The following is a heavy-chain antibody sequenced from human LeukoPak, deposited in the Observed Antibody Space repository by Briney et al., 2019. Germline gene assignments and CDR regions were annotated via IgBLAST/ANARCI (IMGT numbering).Heavy chain of an antibody. D-gene: IGHD3-22*01. J-gene: IGHJ4*02. CDR3: ARDAYYYDSSGYSTSVHYFDY. CDR1: GYTFTSYD. Sequence: ASVKVSCKASGYTFTSYDINWVRQATGQGLEWMGWMNPNSGNTGYAQKFQGRVTITRNTSISTAYMELSSLRSEDTAVYYCARDAYYYDSSGYSTSVHYFDYWGQGTLVTVSS. V-gene: IGHV1-8*03. CDR2: MNPNSGNT.